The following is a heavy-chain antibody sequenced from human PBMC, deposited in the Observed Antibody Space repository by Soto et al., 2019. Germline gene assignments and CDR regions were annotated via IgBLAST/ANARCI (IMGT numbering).Heavy chain of an antibody. D-gene: IGHD3-10*01. CDR3: ARGGIWYAEYPIWFDP. CDR1: GGPISSYY. Sequence: SETLSLTCTVSGGPISSYYWSWIRHPPGKGLEWIGYIYYSGSTNYNPSLKSRVTISVDTSKNQFSLKLSSVTAADTAVYYCARGGIWYAEYPIWFDPWGQGTLVTVSS. V-gene: IGHV4-59*01. CDR2: IYYSGST. J-gene: IGHJ5*02.